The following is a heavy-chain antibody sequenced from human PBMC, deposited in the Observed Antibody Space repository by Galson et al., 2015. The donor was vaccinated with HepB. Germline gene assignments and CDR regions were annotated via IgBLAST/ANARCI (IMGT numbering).Heavy chain of an antibody. D-gene: IGHD2-2*02. J-gene: IGHJ2*01. CDR1: GGSISSGGYY. CDR2: IYYSGST. V-gene: IGHV4-31*03. CDR3: AREVWDCSSTSCYNSSPNWYFDL. Sequence: LTCTVSGGSISSGGYYWSWIRQHPGKGLEWIGYIYYSGSTYYNPSLKSRVTISVDTSKNQFSLKLSSVTAADTAVYYCAREVWDCSSTSCYNSSPNWYFDLWGRGTLVAVSS.